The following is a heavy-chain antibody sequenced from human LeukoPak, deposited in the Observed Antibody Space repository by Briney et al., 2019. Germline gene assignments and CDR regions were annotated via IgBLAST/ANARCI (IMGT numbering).Heavy chain of an antibody. CDR2: INYSGST. CDR3: GRTIDCSSNSCYVDY. D-gene: IGHD2-2*01. V-gene: IGHV4-34*01. CDR1: GGSFSGYY. Sequence: PSETLSLTCAVYGGSFSGYYWSWIRQPPGKGLEWIGEINYSGSTNYNPSLKSRVTISVDTSKNQFSLKLSSVTAADTAVYYCGRTIDCSSNSCYVDYWGQGTLVTVSS. J-gene: IGHJ4*01.